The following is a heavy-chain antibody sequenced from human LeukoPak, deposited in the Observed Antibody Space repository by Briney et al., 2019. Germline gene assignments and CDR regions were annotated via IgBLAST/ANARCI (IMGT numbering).Heavy chain of an antibody. CDR2: ITGSGSYI. V-gene: IGHV3-21*01. CDR3: ARDPYSGSYSDYYYYYMDV. J-gene: IGHJ6*03. CDR1: AFSFSNYN. D-gene: IGHD1-26*01. Sequence: SGGSLRLSCAASAFSFSNYNMNRVRQAPGKGLEWVSSITGSGSYIYYADSVKGRFTISRDNAKNSLYLQLNSLRAEDTAVYYCARDPYSGSYSDYYYYYMDVWGKGTTVTVSS.